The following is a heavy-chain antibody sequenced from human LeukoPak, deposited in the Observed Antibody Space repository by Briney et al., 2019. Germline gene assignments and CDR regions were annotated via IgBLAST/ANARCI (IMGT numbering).Heavy chain of an antibody. Sequence: PSETLSLTCAVYGGSFSGYYWSWIRQPPGKGLEWIGEINHSGSTNYNPSLKSRVTISVDTSKNQFSLKLSSVTAADTAVYYCARRGVVRKIDYWGQGTLVTVSS. CDR2: INHSGST. D-gene: IGHD3-3*01. J-gene: IGHJ4*02. V-gene: IGHV4-34*01. CDR3: ARRGVVRKIDY. CDR1: GGSFSGYY.